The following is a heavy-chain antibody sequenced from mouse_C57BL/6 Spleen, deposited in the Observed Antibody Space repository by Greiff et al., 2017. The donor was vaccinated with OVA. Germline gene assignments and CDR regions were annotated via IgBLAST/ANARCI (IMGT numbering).Heavy chain of an antibody. J-gene: IGHJ3*01. CDR1: GYTFTSYG. CDR2: IYPRSGNT. Sequence: VQGVESGAELARPGASVKLSCKASGYTFTSYGISWVKQRTGQGLEWIGEIYPRSGNTYYNEKFKGKATLTADKSSSTAYMELRSLTSEDSAVYFCARSWDGSSLFAYWGQGTLVTVSA. V-gene: IGHV1-81*01. CDR3: ARSWDGSSLFAY. D-gene: IGHD1-1*01.